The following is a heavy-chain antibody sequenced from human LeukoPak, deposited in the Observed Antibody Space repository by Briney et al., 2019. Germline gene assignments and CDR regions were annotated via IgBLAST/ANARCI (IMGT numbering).Heavy chain of an antibody. CDR3: AKDTYSSSSGDFDY. V-gene: IGHV3-9*01. J-gene: IGHJ4*02. CDR1: GFTFDDYA. Sequence: GRSLRLSCAASGFTFDDYAMHWVRQAPGKGLEWVSGISWNSGSIGYADSVKGRFTISRDNAKNSLYVQMNSLRAEDTALYYCAKDTYSSSSGDFDYWGQGTLVTVSS. CDR2: ISWNSGSI. D-gene: IGHD6-6*01.